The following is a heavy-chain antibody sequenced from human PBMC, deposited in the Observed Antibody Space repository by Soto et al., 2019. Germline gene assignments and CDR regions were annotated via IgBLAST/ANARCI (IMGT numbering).Heavy chain of an antibody. V-gene: IGHV1-46*03. J-gene: IGHJ6*02. D-gene: IGHD3-9*01. CDR2: INPSGGST. CDR3: AWPRDDILTGYYNDRYYYYGMDV. CDR1: GYTFTSYY. Sequence: ASVKVSCKASGYTFTSYYMHWVRQAPGQGLEWMGIINPSGGSTSYAQKFQGRVTMTRDTSTSTVYMELSSLRSEDTAVYYCAWPRDDILTGYYNDRYYYYGMDVWGQGTTVTVSS.